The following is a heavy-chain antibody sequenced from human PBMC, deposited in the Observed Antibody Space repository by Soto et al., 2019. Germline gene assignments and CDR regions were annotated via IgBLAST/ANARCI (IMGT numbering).Heavy chain of an antibody. D-gene: IGHD6-13*01. V-gene: IGHV4-34*01. Sequence: QVQLQQWGAGLLKPSETLSLTCAVYGGSFSGYYWSWIRQPPGKWLEWIGEINHSGSTNYNPSLKSRVTISVATSKNQFSLQLSAVTAADTAVYYCARGTRSNSSSWGIDYWGQGTLVTVSS. J-gene: IGHJ4*02. CDR2: INHSGST. CDR1: GGSFSGYY. CDR3: ARGTRSNSSSWGIDY.